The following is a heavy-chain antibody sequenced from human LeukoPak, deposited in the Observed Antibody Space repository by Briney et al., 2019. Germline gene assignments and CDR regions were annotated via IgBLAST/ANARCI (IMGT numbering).Heavy chain of an antibody. CDR2: IDYSGST. Sequence: SETLSLTCTVSGGSISTYYWSWIRRPPGKGLEWIGYIDYSGSTNYNPSLKSRVTMSVDTSKNRFSLKLSSVTAADTARFYCARVRRYSSRPDAFDIWGQGTMVTVSS. J-gene: IGHJ3*02. CDR1: GGSISTYY. D-gene: IGHD6-13*01. V-gene: IGHV4-59*01. CDR3: ARVRRYSSRPDAFDI.